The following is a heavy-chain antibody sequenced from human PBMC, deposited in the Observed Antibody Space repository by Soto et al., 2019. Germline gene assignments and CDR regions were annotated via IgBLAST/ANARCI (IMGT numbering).Heavy chain of an antibody. J-gene: IGHJ4*02. CDR3: ARGRYGDY. CDR2: ISAHNGNT. D-gene: IGHD1-1*01. CDR1: GYAFTTYG. V-gene: IGHV1-18*01. Sequence: QVHLVQYGAEVKKPGASVTVSCKGSGYAFTTYGITWVRQAPGQGLEWMGWISAHNGNTNYAQKRQGRATVTRDTPTSTAYMELRSLRSDDSAVYYCARGRYGDYWGQGALVTVSS.